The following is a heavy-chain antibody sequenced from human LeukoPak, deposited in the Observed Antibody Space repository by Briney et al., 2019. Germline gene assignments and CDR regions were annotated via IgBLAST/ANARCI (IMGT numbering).Heavy chain of an antibody. Sequence: GGSLRLSCTLSGFSFSRLWMTWVRQAPGKGLEWVANINQDGSEKYYVDSVKGRFTISRDNAKNLLYLQLNSLRAEDTAVYYCARGGSDSSWYWEDWGQGTLVTVSS. V-gene: IGHV3-7*01. J-gene: IGHJ4*02. CDR2: INQDGSEK. CDR3: ARGGSDSSWYWED. D-gene: IGHD2-15*01. CDR1: GFSFSRLW.